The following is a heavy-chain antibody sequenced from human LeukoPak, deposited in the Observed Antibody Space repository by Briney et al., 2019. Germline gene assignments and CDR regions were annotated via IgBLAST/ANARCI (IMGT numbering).Heavy chain of an antibody. CDR1: GYTLTSYG. D-gene: IGHD2-15*01. V-gene: IGHV1-18*01. J-gene: IGHJ4*02. Sequence: ASVKVSCKASGYTLTSYGISWVRQAPGQGLEWMGWISAYNGNTNYAQKLQGRVTMTTDTSTSTAYMELRSLRSDDTAVYYCARVLCSGGSCYYYDYWGQGTLVTVSS. CDR3: ARVLCSGGSCYYYDY. CDR2: ISAYNGNT.